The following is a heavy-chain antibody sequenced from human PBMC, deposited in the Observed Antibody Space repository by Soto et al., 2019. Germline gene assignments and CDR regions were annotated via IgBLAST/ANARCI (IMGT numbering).Heavy chain of an antibody. CDR3: ARDTGDGTFDF. CDR1: GYTFSSYA. J-gene: IGHJ4*02. D-gene: IGHD7-27*01. CDR2: INAGYGNT. Sequence: ASVKVSCKASGYTFSSYAMHWVRQAPGQRLEWMGWINAGYGNTKSSQKFQDRVTISRDTSASTAYMELTSLRSEDTAVYYCARDTGDGTFDFWGQGALVTVSS. V-gene: IGHV1-3*01.